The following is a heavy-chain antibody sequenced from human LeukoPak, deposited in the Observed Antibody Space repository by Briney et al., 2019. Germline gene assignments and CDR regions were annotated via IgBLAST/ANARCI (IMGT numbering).Heavy chain of an antibody. J-gene: IGHJ4*02. D-gene: IGHD4-23*01. CDR2: IKGDGSST. V-gene: IGHV3-74*01. Sequence: PGGSLRLSCAASGFTFGSDWMHWVRQAPGEGLVWVSRIKGDGSSTRYADSVKGRFTISRDNAKNTLFLQMNSLRADDTGVYYCAKRADSGGNSYDYWGQGTLVTVSS. CDR1: GFTFGSDW. CDR3: AKRADSGGNSYDY.